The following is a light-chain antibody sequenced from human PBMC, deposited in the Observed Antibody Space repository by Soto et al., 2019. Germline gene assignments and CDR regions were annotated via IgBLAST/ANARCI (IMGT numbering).Light chain of an antibody. J-gene: IGKJ4*01. CDR3: QQRSNWPPVT. CDR1: QSVSSY. V-gene: IGKV3-11*01. CDR2: DAS. Sequence: EIVLTQSPATLSLSPGERATLSCRASQSVSSYLAWYQQKPGQAPRLLIYDASNRATGIPARFSGSGSGTDLTRTSSSLEPEDFAVYYCQQRSNWPPVTFGGGTKVEIK.